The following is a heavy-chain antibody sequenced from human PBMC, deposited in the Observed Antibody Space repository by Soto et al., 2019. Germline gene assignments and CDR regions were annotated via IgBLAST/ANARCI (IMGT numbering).Heavy chain of an antibody. J-gene: IGHJ5*02. CDR1: GFTFSSYS. CDR3: ARESRFLEWLSLNWFDP. D-gene: IGHD3-3*01. Sequence: LRLSCAASGFTFSSYSMNWVRQAPGKGLEWVSYISSSSSTIYYADSVKGRFTISRDNAKNSLYLQMNSLRDEDTAVYYCARESRFLEWLSLNWFDPWGQGTLVTVS. CDR2: ISSSSSTI. V-gene: IGHV3-48*02.